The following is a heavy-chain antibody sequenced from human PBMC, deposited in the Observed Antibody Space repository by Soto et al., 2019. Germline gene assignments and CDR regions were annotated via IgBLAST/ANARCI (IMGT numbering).Heavy chain of an antibody. CDR3: ARESEDLTSNFDY. J-gene: IGHJ4*02. CDR2: ISSTTNYI. V-gene: IGHV3-21*06. Sequence: GGSLRLSCAASGFTFTRYSMNWVRQAPGKGLEWVSSISSTTNYIYYGDSMKGRFTISRDNANNSLYLEMNSLRAEDTAVYYCARESEDLTSNFDYWGQGTLVTVSS. CDR1: GFTFTRYS.